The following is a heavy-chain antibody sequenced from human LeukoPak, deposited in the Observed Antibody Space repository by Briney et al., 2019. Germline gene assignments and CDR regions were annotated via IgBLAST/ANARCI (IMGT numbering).Heavy chain of an antibody. CDR3: ARGWRYGNRMLIRYDSSGHNWFDP. D-gene: IGHD3-22*01. CDR1: GYTFTSYD. Sequence: GASVKVSCKASGYTFTSYDINWVRQATGQGLEWMGWMNPNSGNTGYAQKFQGRVTMTRNTSISTAYMELSSLRSEDTAVYYCARGWRYGNRMLIRYDSSGHNWFDPWGQGTLVTVSS. CDR2: MNPNSGNT. V-gene: IGHV1-8*01. J-gene: IGHJ5*02.